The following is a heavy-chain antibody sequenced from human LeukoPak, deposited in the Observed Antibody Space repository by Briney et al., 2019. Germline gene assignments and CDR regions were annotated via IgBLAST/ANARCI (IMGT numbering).Heavy chain of an antibody. CDR3: AKSRGRGNSSGYYRGDFYI. Sequence: PGGSLRLSCAASGFPFSSYAMSWVRQAPGKGLEWVSAISGSGGSTYYADSVKGRFTISRDNSKNTLYLQMNSLRAEDTDVYYCAKSRGRGNSSGYYRGDFYIWGQRTMVTVSS. CDR2: ISGSGGST. V-gene: IGHV3-23*01. CDR1: GFPFSSYA. J-gene: IGHJ3*02. D-gene: IGHD3-22*01.